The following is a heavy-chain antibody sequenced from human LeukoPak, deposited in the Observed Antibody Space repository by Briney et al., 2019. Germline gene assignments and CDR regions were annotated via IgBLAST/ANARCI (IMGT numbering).Heavy chain of an antibody. V-gene: IGHV4-31*03. J-gene: IGHJ4*02. D-gene: IGHD3-10*01. CDR2: IYYSGTT. Sequence: PSETLSLTCTVPGGSISSGGYHWSWIRQHPGKGLEWIGYIYYSGTTSYNPSLKSRVTISVDTSKKKFSLKVSSVTVADTAVYYCARVGSYCFEYWGQGALVTVS. CDR1: GGSISSGGYH. CDR3: ARVGSYCFEY.